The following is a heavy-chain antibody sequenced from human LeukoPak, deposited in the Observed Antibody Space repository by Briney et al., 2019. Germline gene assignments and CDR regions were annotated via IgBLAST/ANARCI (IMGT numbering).Heavy chain of an antibody. V-gene: IGHV4-38-2*02. CDR3: ARAEDSTIFAYAFDI. CDR1: GDSISSGYY. CDR2: IYHSGIT. Sequence: SETLSLTCTVSGDSISSGYYWGWIRQPPGMGLEWIGSIYHSGITYYNPSLKSRVTISIDTSKNQFSLKLTSVTAADTAVYYCARAEDSTIFAYAFDIWGQGTMVTVSS. J-gene: IGHJ3*02. D-gene: IGHD3-3*01.